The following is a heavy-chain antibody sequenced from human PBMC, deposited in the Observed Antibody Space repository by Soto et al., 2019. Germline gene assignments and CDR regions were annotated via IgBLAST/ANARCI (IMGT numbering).Heavy chain of an antibody. CDR1: GYSFTSYW. D-gene: IGHD3-22*01. V-gene: IGHV5-51*01. J-gene: IGHJ3*02. CDR3: ARTLRHYYDSSGSPDAFDI. CDR2: IYPGDSDT. Sequence: GESLKISCXGSGYSFTSYWIGWVRQMPGKGLEWMGIIYPGDSDTRYSPSFQGQVTTSADKSISTAYLQWSSLKASDTAMYYCARTLRHYYDSSGSPDAFDIWGQGTMVTVSS.